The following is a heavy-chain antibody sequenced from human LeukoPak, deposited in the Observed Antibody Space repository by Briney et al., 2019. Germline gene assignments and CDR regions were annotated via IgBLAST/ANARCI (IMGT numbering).Heavy chain of an antibody. CDR1: GGSISSYY. J-gene: IGHJ5*02. D-gene: IGHD1-14*01. CDR3: ARDPNKYGINWFDP. CDR2: IYTSGST. Sequence: SETLSLTCTVFGGSISSYYWSWIRQPAGKGLEWIGRIYTSGSTNYNPSLKSRVTMSVDTSKNQFSLKLSSVTAADTAVYYCARDPNKYGINWFDPWGQGTLVTVSS. V-gene: IGHV4-4*07.